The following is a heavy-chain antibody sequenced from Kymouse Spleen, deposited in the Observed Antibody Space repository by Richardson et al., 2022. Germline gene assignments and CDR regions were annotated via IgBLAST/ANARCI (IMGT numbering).Heavy chain of an antibody. V-gene: IGHV3-48*02. J-gene: IGHJ6*02. D-gene: IGHD1-26*01. CDR1: GFTFSSYS. CDR3: ARNRGSYYGYYYGMDV. Sequence: EVQLVESGGGLVQPGGSLRLSCAASGFTFSSYSMNWVRQAPGKGLEWVSYISSSSSTIYYADSVKGRFTISRDNAKNSLYLQMNSLRDEDTAVYYCARNRGSYYGYYYGMDVWGQGTTVTVSS. CDR2: ISSSSSTI.